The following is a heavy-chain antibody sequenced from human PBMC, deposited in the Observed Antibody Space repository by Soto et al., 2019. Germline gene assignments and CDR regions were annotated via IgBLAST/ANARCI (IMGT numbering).Heavy chain of an antibody. D-gene: IGHD3-22*01. V-gene: IGHV1-69*06. CDR2: IIPNFDTP. CDR1: GDSFNTFA. J-gene: IGHJ4*02. CDR3: ARPYYDSSGYYLWYFDY. Sequence: QVQLVQSGAEVKKPGSSVKLSCKASGDSFNTFAVTWVRQAPGQGLEWMGGIIPNFDTPNYAQKFQGRVTIIADKSTSTPYMELSNLRSEDTAVYYCARPYYDSSGYYLWYFDYWGQGTLVTVSS.